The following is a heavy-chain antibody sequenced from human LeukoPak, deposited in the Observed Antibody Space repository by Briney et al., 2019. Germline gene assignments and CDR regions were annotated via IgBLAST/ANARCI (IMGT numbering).Heavy chain of an antibody. V-gene: IGHV1-69*13. Sequence: GASVKVSCKASGGTFSSYAISWVRQAPGQGLEWMGGIIPIFGTANYAQKFQGRVTITADESTSTAYMELSSLRSEDTAVYYCATTASPRGYSGYDPWGYYCDYWGQGTLVTVSS. CDR1: GGTFSSYA. CDR2: IIPIFGTA. CDR3: ATTASPRGYSGYDPWGYYCDY. D-gene: IGHD5-12*01. J-gene: IGHJ4*02.